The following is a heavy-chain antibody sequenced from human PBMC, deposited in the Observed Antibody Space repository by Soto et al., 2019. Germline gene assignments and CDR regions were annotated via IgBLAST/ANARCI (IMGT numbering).Heavy chain of an antibody. CDR1: GFTVSSNY. J-gene: IGHJ5*02. CDR2: IYSGGST. V-gene: IGHV3-66*01. CDR3: ARDPTVTASAYNWFDP. D-gene: IGHD4-17*01. Sequence: ESGGGLVQPGGSLRLSCAASGFTVSSNYMSWVRQAPGKGLEWVSVIYSGGSTYYADSVKGRFTISRDNSKNTLYLQMNSLRAEDTAVYSCARDPTVTASAYNWFDPWGQGTLVTVSS.